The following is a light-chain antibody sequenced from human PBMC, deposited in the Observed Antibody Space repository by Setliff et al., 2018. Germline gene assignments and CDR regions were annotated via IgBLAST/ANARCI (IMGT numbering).Light chain of an antibody. CDR2: DTN. Sequence: QSALTQPPSVSGAPGQRVTISCTGSSSNIGAPYDLHWYQHLPGTAPKLLIYDTNNRPSGVPDRFSGSRSGSSASLAITGLQAEDEAVYYCQSYDGSLRAYVFGAGTKVTVL. CDR1: SSNIGAPYD. J-gene: IGLJ1*01. CDR3: QSYDGSLRAYV. V-gene: IGLV1-40*01.